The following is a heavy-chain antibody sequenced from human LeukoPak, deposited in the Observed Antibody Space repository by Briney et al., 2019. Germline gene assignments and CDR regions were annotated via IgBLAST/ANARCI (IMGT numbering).Heavy chain of an antibody. CDR3: ARLSGVEMATIDY. CDR1: GYTFTGYY. Sequence: ASVKVSCKASGYTFTGYYMHWVRQAPGQGLEWMGWINPNSGGTNYAQKFQGRVTMTRDTSISTAYMELSRLRSDDTAVYYCARLSGVEMATIDYWGQGTLVTVSS. D-gene: IGHD5-24*01. V-gene: IGHV1-2*02. CDR2: INPNSGGT. J-gene: IGHJ4*02.